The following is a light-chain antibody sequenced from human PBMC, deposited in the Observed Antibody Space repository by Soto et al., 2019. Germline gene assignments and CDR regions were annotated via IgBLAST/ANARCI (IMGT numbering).Light chain of an antibody. V-gene: IGKV1-5*03. CDR2: KAS. J-gene: IGKJ3*01. CDR1: QSISSW. Sequence: DIQMTQSPSTLSASVGDRVTITCRASQSISSWLAWYQQKPGKAPKLLIDKASSLESGVPSRFSGSGSGTEFTLTISSLQPDYFASYYCQQYNSYSTFGPGTKVDIK. CDR3: QQYNSYST.